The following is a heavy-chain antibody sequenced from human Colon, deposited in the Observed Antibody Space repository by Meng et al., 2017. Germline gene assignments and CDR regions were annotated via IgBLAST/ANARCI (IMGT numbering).Heavy chain of an antibody. CDR1: GDPFTISS. Sequence: QVHVVQSGAEVNKPGSSVKVSCKVSGDPFTISSFTWVRQAPGQGLEWMGRIIPVLNRPNYAQRFRGRVTITADKSTTTAYMELSSLRSEDTAVYYCARDESEDFDSSGYYSKDWGQGTLVTVSS. CDR3: ARDESEDFDSSGYYSKD. D-gene: IGHD3-22*01. V-gene: IGHV1-69*08. J-gene: IGHJ4*02. CDR2: IIPVLNRP.